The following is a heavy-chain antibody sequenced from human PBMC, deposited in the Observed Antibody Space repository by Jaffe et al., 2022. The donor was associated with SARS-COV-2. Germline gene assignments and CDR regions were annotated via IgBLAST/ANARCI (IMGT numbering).Heavy chain of an antibody. V-gene: IGHV3-74*01. CDR2: INSDGSST. CDR3: TVLTTNDWFDL. Sequence: EVQLVGSGGGLVQPGGSLRLSCAASGFRFSIYWMYWVRQAPGKGLVWVSRINSDGSSTIYADSVRGRFTVSRDNAKNMVYLQMNSLRVEDTALYYCTVLTTNDWFDLWGQGIPVTVSS. J-gene: IGHJ5*02. CDR1: GFRFSIYW. D-gene: IGHD4-17*01.